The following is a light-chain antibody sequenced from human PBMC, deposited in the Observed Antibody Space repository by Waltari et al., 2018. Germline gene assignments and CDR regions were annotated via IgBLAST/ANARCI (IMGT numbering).Light chain of an antibody. V-gene: IGKV1-5*03. Sequence: DIQLTKCASTLSASVGDRVTGTCRASQNVNSCLACYQQKPGKAPKFLIYKASSIESGVPSRFSGSGSGTEFTLTISSLQPDDFGTYYCQQYNTYPLTFGQGTKVEIK. CDR2: KAS. CDR3: QQYNTYPLT. CDR1: QNVNSC. J-gene: IGKJ1*01.